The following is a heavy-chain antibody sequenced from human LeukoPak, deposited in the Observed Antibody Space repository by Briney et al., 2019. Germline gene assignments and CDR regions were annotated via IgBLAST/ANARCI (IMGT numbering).Heavy chain of an antibody. CDR1: GFTFGDYA. J-gene: IGHJ4*02. CDR3: TRGRYSYGLPDEY. D-gene: IGHD5-18*01. V-gene: IGHV3-49*04. CDR2: IRSKAYGGTT. Sequence: PGRSLRLSCTASGFTFGDYAMSWVRQAPGKGLEWVGFIRSKAYGGTTEYAASVKGRFTISRDDSKSIAYLQMNSLKTQDTAVYYCTRGRYSYGLPDEYWGQGTLVTVSS.